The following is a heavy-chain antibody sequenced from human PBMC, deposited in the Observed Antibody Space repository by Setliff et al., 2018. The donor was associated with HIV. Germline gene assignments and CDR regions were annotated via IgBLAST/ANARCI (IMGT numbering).Heavy chain of an antibody. CDR3: ARQVEESGFDI. Sequence: SETLSLTCDVSGFSITSGYYWGWIRQPPGKGLNWIANIYHNGNTNYSPSLKSRVTISVDTSKNQFSLRMSSVTAADTAVYYCARQVEESGFDIWGQGTMVTVSS. J-gene: IGHJ3*02. CDR1: GFSITSGYY. CDR2: IYHNGNT. V-gene: IGHV4-38-2*01.